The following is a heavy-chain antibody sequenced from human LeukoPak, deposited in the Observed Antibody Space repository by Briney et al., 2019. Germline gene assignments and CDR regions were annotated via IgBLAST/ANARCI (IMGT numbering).Heavy chain of an antibody. CDR1: GFTVSSNY. D-gene: IGHD6-13*01. V-gene: IGHV3-66*01. CDR2: IYSGGST. CDR3: VRDLMYSTNYYYGMDV. J-gene: IGHJ6*02. Sequence: GGSLRLSCAASGFTVSSNYMSWVRQAPGKGLEWVSVIYSGGSTYYADSVKGRFTISRDNSKNTLYLQMNSLRAEDTAVYYCVRDLMYSTNYYYGMDVWGQGTTVTVSS.